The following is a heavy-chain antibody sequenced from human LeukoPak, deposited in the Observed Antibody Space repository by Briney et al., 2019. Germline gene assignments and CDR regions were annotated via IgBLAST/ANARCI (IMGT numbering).Heavy chain of an antibody. V-gene: IGHV4-4*07. D-gene: IGHD6-6*01. CDR3: ARESYSGSYLFDF. CDR2: IYTSGST. CDR1: GGSISSYY. Sequence: SETLSLTCTVSGGSISSYYWSWIRQPAGKGLEWIGRIYTSGSTNYNPSLKSRVTMSVDTSKNQISLKVNCVTAADTAVYYCARESYSGSYLFDFWGQGTLVTVSS. J-gene: IGHJ4*02.